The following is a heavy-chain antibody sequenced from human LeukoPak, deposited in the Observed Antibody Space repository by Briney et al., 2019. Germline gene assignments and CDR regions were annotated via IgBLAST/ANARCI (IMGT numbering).Heavy chain of an antibody. CDR2: IIPIFGTA. J-gene: IGHJ4*02. CDR3: ARATNFDWLFDY. CDR1: GGTFSSYA. D-gene: IGHD3-9*01. V-gene: IGHV1-69*13. Sequence: GASVKVSCKASGGTFSSYAISWVRQAPGQGLEWMGGIIPIFGTANYAQKFQGRATITADESTSTAYMELSSLRSEDTAVYYCARATNFDWLFDYWGQGTLVTVSS.